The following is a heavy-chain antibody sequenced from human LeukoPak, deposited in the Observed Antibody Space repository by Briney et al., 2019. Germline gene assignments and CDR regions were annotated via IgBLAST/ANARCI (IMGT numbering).Heavy chain of an antibody. CDR3: ARADDSSSGYFDY. CDR1: GFTFSSYE. J-gene: IGHJ4*02. CDR2: ISSSGSTI. D-gene: IGHD6-6*01. Sequence: AGGSLRLSCAASGFTFSSYEMNWVRQAPGKGLEWVSYISSSGSTIYYADSVKGRFTISRDNAKNSLYLQMDSLRAEDTAVYYCARADDSSSGYFDYWGQGTLVTVSS. V-gene: IGHV3-48*03.